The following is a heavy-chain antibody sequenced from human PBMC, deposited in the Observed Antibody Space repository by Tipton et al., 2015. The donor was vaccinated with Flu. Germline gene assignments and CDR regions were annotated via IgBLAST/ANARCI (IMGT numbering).Heavy chain of an antibody. Sequence: SLRLSCAASGFTFDDYAMHWVRQAPGKGLEWVSGISWNSGSIGYADSVKGRFTISRDNAKNSLYLQMNSLRAEDTALYYCAKDKFAVGPVGYYGMDVWGQGTTVTVSS. V-gene: IGHV3-9*01. D-gene: IGHD1-26*01. CDR2: ISWNSGSI. CDR3: AKDKFAVGPVGYYGMDV. J-gene: IGHJ6*02. CDR1: GFTFDDYA.